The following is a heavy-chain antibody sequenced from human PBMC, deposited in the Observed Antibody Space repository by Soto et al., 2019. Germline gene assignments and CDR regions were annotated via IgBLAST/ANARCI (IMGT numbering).Heavy chain of an antibody. CDR3: ARDSYSSLFDS. V-gene: IGHV3-21*02. CDR2: ITTGNDYI. Sequence: EVQLVESGGGLVKPGGSLRLSCVASGFTLSSFSMSWIRQTPGKGLEWVSSITTGNDYISYADSVKGRFTISRDNAKNSLFLQMTSLQADDTALYFCARDSYSSLFDSWGQGTLVPVSS. J-gene: IGHJ5*01. D-gene: IGHD6-19*01. CDR1: GFTLSSFS.